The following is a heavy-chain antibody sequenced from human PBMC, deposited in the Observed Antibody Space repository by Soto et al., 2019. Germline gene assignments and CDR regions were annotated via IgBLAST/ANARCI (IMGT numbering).Heavy chain of an antibody. Sequence: SETLSLTCTVSGGSISSSSYYWGWIRQPPGKGLEWIGSMYYSGSTYYNPSLKSRVTISVDTSKNQFPLKLSSVTAADTAVYYCARPNDYGVAFDIWGQGTMVTVSS. V-gene: IGHV4-39*06. D-gene: IGHD4-17*01. J-gene: IGHJ3*02. CDR3: ARPNDYGVAFDI. CDR2: MYYSGST. CDR1: GGSISSSSYY.